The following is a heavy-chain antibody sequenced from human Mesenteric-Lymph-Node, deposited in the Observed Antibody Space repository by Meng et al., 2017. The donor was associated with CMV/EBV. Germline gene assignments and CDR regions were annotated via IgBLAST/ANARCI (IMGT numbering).Heavy chain of an antibody. V-gene: IGHV3-74*01. Sequence: LSCAASGITFSSYWMHWVRQAPGKGLVWVSRINNDGSSTSYADSVKGRFTISRDNAKNTLYLQMNSLRAEDTAVYFCARGSSGWFVYWGQGTLVTVSS. CDR3: ARGSSGWFVY. CDR1: GITFSSYW. J-gene: IGHJ5*01. D-gene: IGHD6-19*01. CDR2: INNDGSST.